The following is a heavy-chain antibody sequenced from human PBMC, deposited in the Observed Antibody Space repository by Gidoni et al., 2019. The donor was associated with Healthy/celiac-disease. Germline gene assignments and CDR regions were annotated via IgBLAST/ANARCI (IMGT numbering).Heavy chain of an antibody. V-gene: IGHV3-11*06. Sequence: FTISRDNAKNSLYLQMNSLRAEDTAVYYCARDLGYPGTFFDYWGQGTLVTVSS. D-gene: IGHD1-1*01. CDR3: ARDLGYPGTFFDY. J-gene: IGHJ4*02.